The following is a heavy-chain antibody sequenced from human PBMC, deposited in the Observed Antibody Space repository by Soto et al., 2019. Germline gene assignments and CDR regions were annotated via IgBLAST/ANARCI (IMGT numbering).Heavy chain of an antibody. D-gene: IGHD3-22*01. CDR1: EFTFSSYG. CDR2: ISGSGTNT. V-gene: IGHV3-23*01. CDR3: AKVPSIGYWYFDL. J-gene: IGHJ2*01. Sequence: EVQLLESGGNLVQPGGSLRLSCVASEFTFSSYGMSWVRQAPGKGLEWVSAISGSGTNTYYADSVKGRFTISRDNSKNTLSLQMNTLRAEDTAVYYCAKVPSIGYWYFDLWGRGTLVTVSS.